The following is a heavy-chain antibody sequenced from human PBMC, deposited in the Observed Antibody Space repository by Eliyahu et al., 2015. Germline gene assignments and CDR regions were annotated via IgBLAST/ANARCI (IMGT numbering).Heavy chain of an antibody. CDR3: ARDGGDFWSGFEDNAFDI. Sequence: QVQLVESGGGVVQPGRSLRLXCAAXGFPFXSXXMHWXRQAPGKGLEWVAVISYDGSNKYYAXSVKGRFTISRDNSKNTLYLQMNSLRAEDTAVYYCARDGGDFWSGFEDNAFDIWGQGTMVTVSS. V-gene: IGHV3-30-3*01. CDR1: GFPFXSXX. J-gene: IGHJ3*02. CDR2: ISYDGSNK. D-gene: IGHD3-3*01.